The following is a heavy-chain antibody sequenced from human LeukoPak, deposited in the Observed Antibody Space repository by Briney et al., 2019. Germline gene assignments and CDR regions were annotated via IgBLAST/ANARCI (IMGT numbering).Heavy chain of an antibody. V-gene: IGHV3-48*03. D-gene: IGHD1-26*01. J-gene: IGHJ4*02. Sequence: PGGSLRLSCAASGFTFSSYEMNWVRQAPGKGLEWVSYISSSGSTIYYADSVKGRFTISRDNAKNSLYLQMNSLRAEDTAVYYCAREGGGALTFDYWGQGTLVTVSS. CDR3: AREGGGALTFDY. CDR1: GFTFSSYE. CDR2: ISSSGSTI.